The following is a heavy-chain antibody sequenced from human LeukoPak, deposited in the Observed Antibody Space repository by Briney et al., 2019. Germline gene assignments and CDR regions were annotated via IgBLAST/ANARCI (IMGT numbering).Heavy chain of an antibody. Sequence: SETLSLTCTVSGGSLSSSSYYWGWIRQPPGKGLEWIGSIYYSGSTYYNPSLKSRVTISVDTSKNQFSLKLSSVTAADTAVYYCARGIRGYSGYDLDYWGQGTLVTVSS. J-gene: IGHJ4*02. CDR3: ARGIRGYSGYDLDY. CDR2: IYYSGST. D-gene: IGHD5-12*01. CDR1: GGSLSSSSYY. V-gene: IGHV4-39*01.